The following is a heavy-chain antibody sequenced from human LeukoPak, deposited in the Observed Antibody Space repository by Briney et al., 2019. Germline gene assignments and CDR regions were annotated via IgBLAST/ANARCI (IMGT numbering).Heavy chain of an antibody. CDR2: IYYSGST. J-gene: IGHJ6*03. Sequence: SETLSLTCTVSGASISKNNYFWGWIRQPPGKGLEWIGSIYYSGSTYYNPSLESRVTVSVDTSKNQFSLDLSSVNAADTAVYYCAREPHPLGYYYMDVWGKGTTVTVSS. V-gene: IGHV4-39*07. CDR3: AREPHPLGYYYMDV. CDR1: GASISKNNYF.